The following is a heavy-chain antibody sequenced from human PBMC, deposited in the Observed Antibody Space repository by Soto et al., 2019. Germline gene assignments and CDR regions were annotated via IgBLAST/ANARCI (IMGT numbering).Heavy chain of an antibody. V-gene: IGHV4-31*03. CDR2: IYYSGST. Sequence: QVQLQESGPGLVKPSQTLSLTCTVSGGSISSGGYYWSWIRQHPGKGLEWIGYIYYSGSTYYNPSLKTRVTISVDPSKDQFSLKLSSVTAADTAVYYCARDGVESSGYYFDYWGQGTLVTVSS. D-gene: IGHD3-22*01. CDR3: ARDGVESSGYYFDY. CDR1: GGSISSGGYY. J-gene: IGHJ4*02.